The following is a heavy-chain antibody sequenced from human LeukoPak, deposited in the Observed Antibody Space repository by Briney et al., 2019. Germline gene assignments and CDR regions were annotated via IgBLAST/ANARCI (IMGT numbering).Heavy chain of an antibody. CDR1: GGSFSGYY. J-gene: IGHJ4*02. CDR2: INHSGST. D-gene: IGHD2-21*02. V-gene: IGHV4-34*01. Sequence: SETLSLTCAVYGGSFSGYYWSWIRQPPGKGLEWIGEINHSGSTNYNPSLKSRVTISVDTSKNQFSLKLSSVTAADTAVYYCARGSAIRLVTATRNYSDYWGQGTLVTVSS. CDR3: ARGSAIRLVTATRNYSDY.